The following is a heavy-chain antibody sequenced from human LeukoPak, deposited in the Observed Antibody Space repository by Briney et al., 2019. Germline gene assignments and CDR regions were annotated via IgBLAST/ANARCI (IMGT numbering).Heavy chain of an antibody. CDR3: ARDRIYSGYDLLYYFDY. CDR1: GYTFTGYY. Sequence: ASVKVSCKASGYTFTGYYMHWVRQAPGQGLEWMGWINPNSGGTNYAQKFQGRVTMTRDTSISTAYMELSRLRSDDTAVYYCARDRIYSGYDLLYYFDYWGQGTLVTVSS. J-gene: IGHJ4*02. CDR2: INPNSGGT. D-gene: IGHD5-12*01. V-gene: IGHV1-2*02.